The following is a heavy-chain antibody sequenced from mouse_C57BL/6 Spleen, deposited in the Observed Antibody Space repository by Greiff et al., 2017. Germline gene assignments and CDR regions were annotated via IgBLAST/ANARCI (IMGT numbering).Heavy chain of an antibody. CDR3: ARIREGYFDV. J-gene: IGHJ1*03. V-gene: IGHV1-64*01. Sequence: QVQLQQPGAELVKPGASVKLSCKASGYTFTSYWMHWVKQRPGQGLEWIGMIHPNSGSTNYNEKFKSKATLTVDKSSSTAYMQLSSLTSEDAAVYYCARIREGYFDVWGTGTTVTVSS. CDR1: GYTFTSYW. D-gene: IGHD1-1*01. CDR2: IHPNSGST.